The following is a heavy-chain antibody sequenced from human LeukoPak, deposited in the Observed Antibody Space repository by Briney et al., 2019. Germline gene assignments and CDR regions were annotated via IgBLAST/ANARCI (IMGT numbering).Heavy chain of an antibody. V-gene: IGHV1-8*01. J-gene: IGHJ5*02. Sequence: GASVKASCKASGYTFTSYDINWVRQATGQGLEWMGWMNPNSGNTGYAQKFQGRVTMTRNTSISTAYMELSSLRSEDTAVYYCASNSGSYDWFDPWGQGTLVTVSS. CDR1: GYTFTSYD. CDR2: MNPNSGNT. D-gene: IGHD1-26*01. CDR3: ASNSGSYDWFDP.